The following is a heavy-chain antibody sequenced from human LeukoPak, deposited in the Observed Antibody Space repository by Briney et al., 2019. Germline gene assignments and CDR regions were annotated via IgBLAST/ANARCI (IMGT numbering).Heavy chain of an antibody. Sequence: PSETLSLTCTVSGGSISSYYWSWIRQPPGKGLEWIGYIYYSGSTNYNPSLKSRVTISVDTSKNQFSLKLSSVTAADTAVYYRASSSWQTKSSFDYWGQGTLVTVSS. V-gene: IGHV4-59*01. D-gene: IGHD6-13*01. J-gene: IGHJ4*02. CDR1: GGSISSYY. CDR3: ASSSWQTKSSFDY. CDR2: IYYSGST.